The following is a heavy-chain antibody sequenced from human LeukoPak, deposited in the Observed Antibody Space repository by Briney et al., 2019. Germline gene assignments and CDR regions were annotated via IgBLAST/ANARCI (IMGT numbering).Heavy chain of an antibody. J-gene: IGHJ2*01. D-gene: IGHD2-2*01. V-gene: IGHV3-21*01. CDR2: ISSSGTYI. Sequence: GGSLRLSCAASTFTFSSYNMNWVRQAPGKGLEWVSSISSSGTYIYYRDSVKGRFTISRDNAKNSLYLQMNSLRAEDTAVYYCARKDALVVHWYFDLWGRGTLVTVSS. CDR3: ARKDALVVHWYFDL. CDR1: TFTFSSYN.